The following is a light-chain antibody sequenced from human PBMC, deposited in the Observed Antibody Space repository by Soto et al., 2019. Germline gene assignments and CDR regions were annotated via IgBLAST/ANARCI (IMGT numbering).Light chain of an antibody. CDR3: SSYAGSDNLV. CDR2: EVT. Sequence: QSVLTQPPSASGSPGQSVTMSCTGTSSDVGRYNFVSWYQQHSGKAPKLIIYEVTKRPPGVPDRFSASKSGNTASLTVSGLLAEDEADYYCSSYAGSDNLVFGGGTKLTVL. CDR1: SSDVGRYNF. V-gene: IGLV2-8*01. J-gene: IGLJ3*02.